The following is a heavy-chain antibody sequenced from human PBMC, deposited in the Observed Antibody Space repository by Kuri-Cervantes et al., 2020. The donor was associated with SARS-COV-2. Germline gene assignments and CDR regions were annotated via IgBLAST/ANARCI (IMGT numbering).Heavy chain of an antibody. J-gene: IGHJ4*02. CDR3: ARASKYISSSSYFDY. CDR1: GVSISSGGYY. Sequence: SETLTLPCTHSGVSISSGGYYWSWIRQPPGKGLEWIGYIYHSGGTYYNPSLKSRVTISLDRSKNQFSLKLSAVTAADTAVYYCARASKYISSSSYFDYWGQGTLVTVSS. CDR2: IYHSGGT. D-gene: IGHD6-6*01. V-gene: IGHV4-30-2*01.